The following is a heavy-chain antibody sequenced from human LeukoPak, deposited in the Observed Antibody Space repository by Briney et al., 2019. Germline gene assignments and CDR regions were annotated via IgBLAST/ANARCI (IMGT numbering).Heavy chain of an antibody. CDR3: ARGTQGSNLAAAGNFKLYYFDY. V-gene: IGHV6-1*01. J-gene: IGHJ4*02. CDR1: GDSVSSNSAA. CDR2: TYYRSKWYN. D-gene: IGHD6-13*01. Sequence: SQTLSLTCAISGDSVSSNSAAWNWIRQSPSRGLEWLGRTYYRSKWYNDYAVSVNSRITINPDTSKNQFSLQLNSVTPEDTAVYYCARGTQGSNLAAAGNFKLYYFDYWGQGTLVTVSS.